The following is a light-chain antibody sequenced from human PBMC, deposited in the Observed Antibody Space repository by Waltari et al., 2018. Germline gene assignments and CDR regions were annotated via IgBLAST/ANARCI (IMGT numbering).Light chain of an antibody. V-gene: IGKV3-15*01. CDR2: GTA. CDR3: QQYNNWPPQCS. J-gene: IGKJ2*02. Sequence: EIVMTQSPAILSVSPGKTVILSCRASQNVHGNLDWYQKKAGQAPRLLIYGTAVRAPGVPARFSGRGYGTEFTLAISSLQSEDFAHYYCQQYNNWPPQCSFGQGTKLEI. CDR1: QNVHGN.